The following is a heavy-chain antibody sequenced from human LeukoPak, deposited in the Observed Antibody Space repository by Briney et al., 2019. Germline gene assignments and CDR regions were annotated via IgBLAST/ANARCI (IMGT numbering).Heavy chain of an antibody. Sequence: SETLSLTCTVSGYSISSGYYWGWIRQPPGKGLEWIGEIYRSGSTNYNPSLKSRVTISVDKSKNQFSLKLSSVTAADTAVYYCARAHTLMITFGGVIQWFDPWGQGTLVTVSS. V-gene: IGHV4-38-2*02. CDR2: IYRSGST. CDR1: GYSISSGYY. J-gene: IGHJ5*02. CDR3: ARAHTLMITFGGVIQWFDP. D-gene: IGHD3-16*01.